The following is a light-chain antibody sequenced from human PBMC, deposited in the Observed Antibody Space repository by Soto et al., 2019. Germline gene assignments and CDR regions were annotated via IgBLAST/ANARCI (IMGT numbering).Light chain of an antibody. J-gene: IGKJ4*01. V-gene: IGKV4-1*01. CDR1: QSISDT. CDR3: QQYYSTPLT. Sequence: EIVMTQSPATLSVSPGGRATLSCRASQSISDTLAWYQQKPGQPPKLLIYWASTRESGVPDRFSGSGSGTDFTLTISSLQAEDVAVYYCQQYYSTPLTFGGGTKVEIK. CDR2: WAS.